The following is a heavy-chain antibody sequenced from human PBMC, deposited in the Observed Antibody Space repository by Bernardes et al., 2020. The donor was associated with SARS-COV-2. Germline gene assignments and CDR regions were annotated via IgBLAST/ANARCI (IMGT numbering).Heavy chain of an antibody. J-gene: IGHJ3*02. CDR1: GYSISSCYY. CDR3: AREGVITMIVVVIIPAAFDI. D-gene: IGHD3-22*01. V-gene: IGHV4-38-2*02. Sequence: AGSLTLTCAVSGYSISSCYYRCLIRQPGEGGQELVGINYHSGRTYYNQSLKSRVTISVDTSKNQFSLKLSSVTAADTDVYYCAREGVITMIVVVIIPAAFDIWGNGTMVTVSP. CDR2: NYHSGRT.